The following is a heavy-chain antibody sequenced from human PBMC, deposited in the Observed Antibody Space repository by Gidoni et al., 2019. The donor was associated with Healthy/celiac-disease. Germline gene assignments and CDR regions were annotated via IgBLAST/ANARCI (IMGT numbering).Heavy chain of an antibody. CDR2: IYYSGST. CDR3: ESHNYDFWSGYVGGAFDI. D-gene: IGHD3-3*01. V-gene: IGHV4-39*01. Sequence: QLQLQESGPGLVKPSETLFLTCTFSGGSIRSSSYYWGWIRPPPGKGLEWIGSIYYSGSTYYNPSLKSRVTISVDTSKNQFSLKLSSVTAADTAVYYCESHNYDFWSGYVGGAFDIWGQGTMVTVSS. CDR1: GGSIRSSSYY. J-gene: IGHJ3*02.